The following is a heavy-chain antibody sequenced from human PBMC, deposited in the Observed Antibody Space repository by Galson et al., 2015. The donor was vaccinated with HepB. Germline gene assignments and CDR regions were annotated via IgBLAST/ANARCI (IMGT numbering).Heavy chain of an antibody. CDR2: INHSGST. Sequence: ETLSLTCAVYGGSFSGYYWSWIRQPPGKGLEWIGEINHSGSTNYNPSLKSRVTISVDTSKNQFSLKLSSVTAADTAVYYCARGREKQQMGHFDYWGQGTLVTVSS. CDR3: ARGREKQQMGHFDY. V-gene: IGHV4-34*01. CDR1: GGSFSGYY. D-gene: IGHD6-13*01. J-gene: IGHJ4*02.